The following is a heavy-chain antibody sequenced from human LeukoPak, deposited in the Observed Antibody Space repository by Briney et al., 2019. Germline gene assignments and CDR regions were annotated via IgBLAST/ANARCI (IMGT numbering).Heavy chain of an antibody. D-gene: IGHD5-18*01. V-gene: IGHV1-18*01. CDR2: ISAYNGNT. CDR3: ARDRTDTAMVYSGYYYYYMDV. Sequence: ASVKVSCKASGYTFTSYGISWVRQAPGQGLEWMGWISAYNGNTNYAQKLQGRVTMTTDTSTSTAYMELRSLRSDDTAVYYCARDRTDTAMVYSGYYYYYMDVWGKGTTVTVSS. J-gene: IGHJ6*03. CDR1: GYTFTSYG.